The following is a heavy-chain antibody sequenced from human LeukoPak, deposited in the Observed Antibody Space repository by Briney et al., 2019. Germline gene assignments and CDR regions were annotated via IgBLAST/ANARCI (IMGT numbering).Heavy chain of an antibody. V-gene: IGHV3-23*01. CDR3: EKGEEVGASSGDY. CDR2: IRVSDGAR. CDR1: GFTFPTYA. Sequence: GGSLRLSGVASGFTFPTYAMMWVRQDPGTGQEWASSIRVSDGARFYADSVKGRFTTSRDDPKNTLFLQMNRLRAEDTAVYYCEKGEEVGASSGDYWGQGTLVTGSS. J-gene: IGHJ4*02. D-gene: IGHD1-26*01.